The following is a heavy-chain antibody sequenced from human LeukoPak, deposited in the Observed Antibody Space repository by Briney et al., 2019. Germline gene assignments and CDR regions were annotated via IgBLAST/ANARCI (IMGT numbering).Heavy chain of an antibody. CDR3: ARDYYDSSDYPGYFDY. J-gene: IGHJ4*02. CDR1: GGSISSSSYY. CDR2: IYYSGST. Sequence: SETLSLTCTVSGGSISSSSYYWGWIRQPPGKGLEWIGSIYYSGSTYYNPSLKSRVTISVDTSKNQFSLKLSSVTAADTAVYYCARDYYDSSDYPGYFDYWGQGTLVTVSS. V-gene: IGHV4-39*02. D-gene: IGHD3-22*01.